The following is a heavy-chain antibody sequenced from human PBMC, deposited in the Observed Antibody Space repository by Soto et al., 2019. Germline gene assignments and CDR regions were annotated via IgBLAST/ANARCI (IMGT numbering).Heavy chain of an antibody. V-gene: IGHV4-31*03. CDR1: GGSINSGGYC. J-gene: IGHJ4*02. CDR3: SRGILV. D-gene: IGHD5-18*01. Sequence: QVQLQESGPGLVKPSQTLSLTCTVSGGSINSGGYCWSWIRQHPGKGLEWIGCISYGGSISYNASPKRRVTISVDTSKDPSSPVLSSVAAADTAVYYGSRGILVWGQGTLITVSS. CDR2: ISYGGSI.